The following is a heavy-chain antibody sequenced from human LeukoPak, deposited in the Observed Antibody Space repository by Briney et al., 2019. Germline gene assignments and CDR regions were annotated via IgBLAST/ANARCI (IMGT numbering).Heavy chain of an antibody. J-gene: IGHJ6*04. CDR1: GGSISSYY. CDR2: IYYSGST. V-gene: IGHV4-59*01. Sequence: SETLSLTCTVSGGSISSYYWSWIRQPPGKGLEWIGYIYYSGSTNYNPSPKSRVTISVDTSKNQFSLKLSSVTAADTAVYYCARDHCSSTSCPDVLYYYYGMDVWGKGTTVTVSS. CDR3: ARDHCSSTSCPDVLYYYYGMDV. D-gene: IGHD2-2*01.